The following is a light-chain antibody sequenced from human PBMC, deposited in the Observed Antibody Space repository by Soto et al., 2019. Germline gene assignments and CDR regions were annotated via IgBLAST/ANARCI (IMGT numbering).Light chain of an antibody. CDR2: WAS. V-gene: IGKV4-1*01. CDR1: QRLLYSSNNKNY. J-gene: IGKJ4*01. CDR3: QKYYSNPELN. Sequence: IGMTQYPDSLAVSLGDRATINCKSSQRLLYSSNNKNYLAWYHQKPGQPPKLLIYWASTRASGVPDRFSGSGSGTDFTLTIRRLKAEDVAVYYCQKYYSNPELNFGGGTTVDIK.